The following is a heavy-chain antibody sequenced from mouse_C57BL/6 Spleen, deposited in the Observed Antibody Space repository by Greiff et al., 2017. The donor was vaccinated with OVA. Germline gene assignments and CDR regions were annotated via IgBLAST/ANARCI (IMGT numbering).Heavy chain of an antibody. V-gene: IGHV14-2*01. CDR2: IDPEDGET. Sequence: EVQLQQSGAELVKPGASVKLSCTASGFTFNDYYMHWVKQGTEQGLEWIGRIDPEDGETNYAQKFKGQATITADTSSNTAYLQLSSLTSEDTAVYYCARGNSVPYFDYWGQGTTLTVSS. D-gene: IGHD6-1*01. CDR1: GFTFNDYY. CDR3: ARGNSVPYFDY. J-gene: IGHJ2*01.